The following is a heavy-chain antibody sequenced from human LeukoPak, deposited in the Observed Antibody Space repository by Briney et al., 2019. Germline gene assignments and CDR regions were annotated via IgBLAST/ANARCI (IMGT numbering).Heavy chain of an antibody. D-gene: IGHD5-18*01. CDR3: AFGYSFDY. V-gene: IGHV4-4*02. CDR2: IYHSGST. Sequence: SGTLSLTCAVTGASISNSNWWTWVRQPPGKGLEWIGEIYHSGSTNYKTSLKSRATISVDTSKNQFSLKLSSVTAADTAVYYCAFGYSFDYWGQGTLVTVSS. J-gene: IGHJ4*02. CDR1: GASISNSNW.